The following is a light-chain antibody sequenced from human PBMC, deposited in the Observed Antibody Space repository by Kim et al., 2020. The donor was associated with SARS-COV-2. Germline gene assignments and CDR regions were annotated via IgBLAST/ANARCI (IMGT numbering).Light chain of an antibody. Sequence: GPSLTISCTGTRSDVGGYNYVSWYQQHPGKAPNLMIYEVAKRPSGVPDRFSGSKSGNTASLTVSGLQAEDEADYYCNSYAGGNIYVFGGGTQLTVL. J-gene: IGLJ3*02. V-gene: IGLV2-8*01. CDR2: EVA. CDR3: NSYAGGNIYV. CDR1: RSDVGGYNY.